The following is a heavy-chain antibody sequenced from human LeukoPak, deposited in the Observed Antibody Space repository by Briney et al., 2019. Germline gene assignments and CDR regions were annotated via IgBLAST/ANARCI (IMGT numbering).Heavy chain of an antibody. CDR3: AKDWPRGSGSYCKKMEIDY. Sequence: PGGSLRLSCAASGFTFSNYGMHWVRQAPGKGLEWVAFIRYDGSKKYYADSVKGRFTISRDNSKNTLYLQMNSLRAEDTAVYYCAKDWPRGSGSYCKKMEIDYWGQGTLVTVSS. CDR1: GFTFSNYG. J-gene: IGHJ4*02. D-gene: IGHD3-10*01. CDR2: IRYDGSKK. V-gene: IGHV3-30*02.